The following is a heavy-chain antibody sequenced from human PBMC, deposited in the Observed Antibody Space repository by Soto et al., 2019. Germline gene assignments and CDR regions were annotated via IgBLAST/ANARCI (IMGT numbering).Heavy chain of an antibody. CDR1: GFTFGAFA. V-gene: IGHV3-23*01. Sequence: GGSLRLSCVASGFTFGAFAMTWVRQAPGKGLEWVSAISCSGVSTYYADSVKGRFTISRGNSKNTLYLQMNSLRAEDTAVYYCAKEDSSSSGYLSEFDYWGQGTLVTVSS. D-gene: IGHD6-6*01. CDR3: AKEDSSSSGYLSEFDY. J-gene: IGHJ4*02. CDR2: ISCSGVST.